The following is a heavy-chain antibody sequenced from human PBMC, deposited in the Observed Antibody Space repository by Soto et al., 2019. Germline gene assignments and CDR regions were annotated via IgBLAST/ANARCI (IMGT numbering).Heavy chain of an antibody. Sequence: QVQLQESGPGLVKPSQTLSLTCTVSGGSISSGGYYWSWIRQHPEKGLEWIGYILYSGSTYYNPSLKSRVTTSVDTSKNQFTLKLSSLTAADTVVYYCARAPGDYFDYWGQGTLVTVSS. CDR2: ILYSGST. V-gene: IGHV4-31*03. J-gene: IGHJ4*02. CDR1: GGSISSGGYY. CDR3: ARAPGDYFDY.